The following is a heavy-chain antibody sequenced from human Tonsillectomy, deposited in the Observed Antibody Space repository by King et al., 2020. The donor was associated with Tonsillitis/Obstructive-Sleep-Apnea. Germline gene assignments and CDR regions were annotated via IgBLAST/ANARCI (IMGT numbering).Heavy chain of an antibody. D-gene: IGHD3-22*01. V-gene: IGHV3-23*04. J-gene: IGHJ1*01. CDR3: AKAPKSYYYDSKTGAEYFQH. Sequence: VQLVQSGGGLVQPGGSLRLSCAASGFTFSSYAMSWVRQAPGKGLEWVSAISGSGGSTYYADSVKGRFTISRDNSKNTLYLQMNSLRAEDTAVYYCAKAPKSYYYDSKTGAEYFQHWGQGTLVTVSS. CDR1: GFTFSSYA. CDR2: ISGSGGST.